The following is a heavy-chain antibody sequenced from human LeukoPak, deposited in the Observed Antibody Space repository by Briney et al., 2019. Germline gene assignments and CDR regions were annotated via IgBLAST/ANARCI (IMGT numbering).Heavy chain of an antibody. V-gene: IGHV4-39*07. CDR3: ARDHRGAAAGTFWFDP. J-gene: IGHJ5*02. Sequence: SETLSLTCTVSGGSISTSNYYWGWIRQPPGKGLEWIGNIFYSGSTYYSPSLRSRVTISLDTSKNQFSLKLSSVTAADTAVYYCARDHRGAAAGTFWFDPWGQGTLVTVSS. CDR2: IFYSGST. CDR1: GGSISTSNYY. D-gene: IGHD6-13*01.